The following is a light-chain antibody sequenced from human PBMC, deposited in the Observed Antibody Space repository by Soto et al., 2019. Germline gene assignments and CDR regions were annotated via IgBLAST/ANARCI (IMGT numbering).Light chain of an antibody. CDR3: QQYCSSPVT. CDR2: GAS. V-gene: IGKV3-20*01. J-gene: IGKJ5*01. CDR1: QSVSSTH. Sequence: EIVLTQSPGTLSLSPGERATLSCSASQSVSSTHLAWYQQKPGQPPRLLIYGASSRATGIPDRFSGSGSGTDFTLTITRLESEDFAVYYCQQYCSSPVTFGQGTRLDIK.